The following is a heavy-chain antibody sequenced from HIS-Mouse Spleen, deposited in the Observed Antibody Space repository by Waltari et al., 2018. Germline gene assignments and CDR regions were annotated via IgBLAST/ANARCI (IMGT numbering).Heavy chain of an antibody. V-gene: IGHV3-21*01. J-gene: IGHJ4*02. CDR2: ISSSSSYI. CDR3: ARGSSSFPDY. CDR1: GFPFSSYS. D-gene: IGHD6-6*01. Sequence: EVQLVESGGGLVKPGGSLRLSWSASGFPFSSYSMNWVRQAPGKGLEWVSSISSSSSYIYYADSVKGRFTISRDNAKNSLYLQMNSLRAEDTAVYYCARGSSSFPDYWGQGTLVTVSS.